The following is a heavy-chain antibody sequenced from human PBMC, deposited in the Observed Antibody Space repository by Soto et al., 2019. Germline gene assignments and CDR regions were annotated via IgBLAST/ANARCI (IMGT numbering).Heavy chain of an antibody. J-gene: IGHJ5*02. D-gene: IGHD3-10*01. CDR2: ISYDGSNK. Sequence: QVQLVESGGGVVQPGRSLRLSCAASGFTFSSYAMHWVRQAPGKGLEWVAVISYDGSNKYYADSVKGRFTISRDNSKNTLYLQMNSLRAEDTAVYYCARDGHSGSYDNWFDPWGQGTLVTVSS. CDR1: GFTFSSYA. CDR3: ARDGHSGSYDNWFDP. V-gene: IGHV3-30-3*01.